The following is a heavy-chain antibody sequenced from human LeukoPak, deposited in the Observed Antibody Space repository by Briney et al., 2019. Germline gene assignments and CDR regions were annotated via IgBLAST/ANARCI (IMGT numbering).Heavy chain of an antibody. J-gene: IGHJ4*02. V-gene: IGHV3-30*02. D-gene: IGHD6-13*01. CDR1: GFTFSSYG. CDR2: IRFDLSNK. Sequence: PGGSLRLSCAASGFTFSSYGMHWVRQAPGKGLEWVGFIRFDLSNKFHADSVKGRFTISRDNSKNTLYLQMNSLRADDTAVYYCAKDLGIAATGTTGDYWGQGTLVTVSS. CDR3: AKDLGIAATGTTGDY.